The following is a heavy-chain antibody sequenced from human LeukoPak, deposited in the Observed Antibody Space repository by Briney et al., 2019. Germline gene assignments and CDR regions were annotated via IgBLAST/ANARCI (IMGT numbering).Heavy chain of an antibody. CDR2: ISGSGGST. Sequence: PGGSLRLSCAASGFTFGSYAMSWVRQAPGKGLEWVSAISGSGGSTYYADSVKGRFTISRDNSKNTLYLQMNSLRAEDTAVYYCAKDYCSSTSCHYYYYGMDVWGKGTTVTVSS. CDR3: AKDYCSSTSCHYYYYGMDV. D-gene: IGHD2-2*01. V-gene: IGHV3-23*01. CDR1: GFTFGSYA. J-gene: IGHJ6*04.